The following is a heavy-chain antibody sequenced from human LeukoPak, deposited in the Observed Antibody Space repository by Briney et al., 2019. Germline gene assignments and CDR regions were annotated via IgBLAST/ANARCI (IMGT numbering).Heavy chain of an antibody. D-gene: IGHD2-15*01. CDR2: TSGVGDST. Sequence: GGSLSLTCAASAFTFSNYAMNWVRQAPGKGLKWVSTTSGVGDSTSYADSVKGRFTMSRDNSKNTVYLQMNSLRVEDTAIYYCAKRADGCSGVSCYYYYMDVWGKGTTVTVSS. CDR1: AFTFSNYA. V-gene: IGHV3-23*01. J-gene: IGHJ6*03. CDR3: AKRADGCSGVSCYYYYMDV.